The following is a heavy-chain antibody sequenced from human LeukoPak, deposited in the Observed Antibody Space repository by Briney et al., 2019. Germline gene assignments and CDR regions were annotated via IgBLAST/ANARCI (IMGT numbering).Heavy chain of an antibody. CDR3: AIPDILTGNH. J-gene: IGHJ5*02. CDR2: ISGSGGST. D-gene: IGHD3-9*01. Sequence: GGSQRHSCAASGFTFSSYAMSWVRQAPGKGLEWVSAISGSGGSTYYADSVKGRFTISRDNSKNTLYLQMNSLRAEDTAVYYCAIPDILTGNHWGQGTLVTVSS. V-gene: IGHV3-23*01. CDR1: GFTFSSYA.